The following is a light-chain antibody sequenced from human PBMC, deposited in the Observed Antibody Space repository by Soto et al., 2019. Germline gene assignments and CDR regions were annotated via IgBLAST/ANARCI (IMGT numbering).Light chain of an antibody. CDR3: QQRSSWPTT. J-gene: IGKJ2*01. CDR1: QSVSSY. Sequence: EIVLTQSPATLSLSPGERAALSCRASQSVSSYLAWYQQKPGQAPRLLIYDASNRATGIPARFSGGGSGTDFTLTISSLEPEDFAVYYCQQRSSWPTTFGQGTKLEIK. CDR2: DAS. V-gene: IGKV3-11*01.